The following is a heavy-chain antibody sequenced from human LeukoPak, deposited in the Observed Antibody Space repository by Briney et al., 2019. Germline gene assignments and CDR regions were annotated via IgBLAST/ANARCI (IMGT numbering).Heavy chain of an antibody. Sequence: GRSLRLSCAASGFTFSSYAMHWVRQAPGKGLEWVAVISYDGSNKYYADSVKGRFTISRDNSKNTLYLQMTSLRAEDTAVYYCAGGELSAFDYWGQGTLVTVSS. CDR3: AGGELSAFDY. CDR1: GFTFSSYA. CDR2: ISYDGSNK. V-gene: IGHV3-30*04. J-gene: IGHJ4*02. D-gene: IGHD3-16*02.